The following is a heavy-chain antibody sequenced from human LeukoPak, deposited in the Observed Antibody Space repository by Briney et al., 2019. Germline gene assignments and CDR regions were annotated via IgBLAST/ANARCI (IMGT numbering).Heavy chain of an antibody. CDR1: GGSISSYY. Sequence: SETLSLTCTVPGGSISSYYWSWIRQPPGKGLEWIGYIYYSGGTNYNPSLKSRVTISVDTSKNQFSLKLSSVTAADTAVYYCARPSLQNNHDAFDIWGQGTMVTVSS. V-gene: IGHV4-59*01. CDR2: IYYSGGT. D-gene: IGHD1-14*01. J-gene: IGHJ3*02. CDR3: ARPSLQNNHDAFDI.